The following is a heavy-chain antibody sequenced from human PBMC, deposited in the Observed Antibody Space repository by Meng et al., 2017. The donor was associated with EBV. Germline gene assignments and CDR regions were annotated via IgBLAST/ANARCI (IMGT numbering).Heavy chain of an antibody. CDR2: VETKASKYAT. V-gene: IGHV3-73*01. Sequence: VGPGGGLVPPGGSLKLSCGASGLIFRDFAMHWVRQASGKGLEWVGRVETKASKYATAYAASVKGRFSVSRDDSKNMVFLEMNSLKTEDTARYYCWGDLNYGSYWGQGTLVTVSS. J-gene: IGHJ4*02. D-gene: IGHD3-16*01. CDR3: WGDLNYGSY. CDR1: GLIFRDFA.